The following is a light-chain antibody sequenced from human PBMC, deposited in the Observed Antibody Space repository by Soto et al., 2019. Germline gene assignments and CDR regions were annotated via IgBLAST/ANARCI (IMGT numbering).Light chain of an antibody. Sequence: QAVVTQEPSLTVSPGGIVTLTCGSSTGPVTSGHYPYWFQQKPGQAPRTLIYDTSNKYSWTPARFSGSLLGGKAALTLSGAQPEDEAEYYCLLSYSDFRVFGGGTKLTVL. J-gene: IGLJ3*02. V-gene: IGLV7-46*01. CDR2: DTS. CDR3: LLSYSDFRV. CDR1: TGPVTSGHY.